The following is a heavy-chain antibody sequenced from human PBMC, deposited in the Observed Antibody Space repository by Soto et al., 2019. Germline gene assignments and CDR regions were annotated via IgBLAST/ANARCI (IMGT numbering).Heavy chain of an antibody. V-gene: IGHV4-4*02. CDR3: ARRTWGMDV. CDR2: IFHSGNT. J-gene: IGHJ6*02. D-gene: IGHD2-8*01. Sequence: SETISLTCAVSRGSIDTTNWWSWVRQPPGKGLEWIGEIFHSGNTYYNPSLASRVTISVDTSKNQFSLNLRSVTAADTAVYYCARRTWGMDVWGQGTTVTVSS. CDR1: RGSIDTTNW.